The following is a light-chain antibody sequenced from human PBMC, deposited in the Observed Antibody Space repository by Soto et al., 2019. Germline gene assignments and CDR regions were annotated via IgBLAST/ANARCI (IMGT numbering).Light chain of an antibody. Sequence: EIVLTQSPDSLSLSPGEGATLSCRASQSISSSYLVWYQQKPGQAPRLLIYGASIRAAGIPDRFSGRGSVTDFTLTISRLEPEDFAVYYCQQYRSSPGITFGQGTRLEIK. CDR2: GAS. J-gene: IGKJ5*01. CDR1: QSISSSY. V-gene: IGKV3-20*01. CDR3: QQYRSSPGIT.